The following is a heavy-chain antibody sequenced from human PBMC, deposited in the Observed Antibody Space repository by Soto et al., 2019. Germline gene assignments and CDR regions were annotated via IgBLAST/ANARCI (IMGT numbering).Heavy chain of an antibody. CDR3: ARLAEIVVSSWFDP. D-gene: IGHD3-22*01. CDR2: IIPIFGTA. CDR1: GGTFSSYA. Sequence: QVQLVQSGAEVKKPGSSVKVSCKASGGTFSSYAISWVRQAPGQGLEWMGGIIPIFGTANYPQKFQGRVTITADESTSTAYRELSSLSTEDTAVYYCARLAEIVVSSWFDPWGQGTLVTVSS. V-gene: IGHV1-69*01. J-gene: IGHJ5*02.